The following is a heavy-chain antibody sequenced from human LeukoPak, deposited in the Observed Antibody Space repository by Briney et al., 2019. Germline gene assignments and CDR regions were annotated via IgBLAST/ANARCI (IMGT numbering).Heavy chain of an antibody. D-gene: IGHD5-24*01. V-gene: IGHV4-59*01. J-gene: IGHJ2*01. Sequence: SETLSLTCTVSGGSISSYYWSWIRQPPGKGLEYIGYLSYSGSSNYNPSLKSRVTISVDASKNQFSLKLNSVTAADTAVCYCARGFLLRRDASNRGAFWDFDLWGRGTLVIVSS. CDR2: LSYSGSS. CDR3: ARGFLLRRDASNRGAFWDFDL. CDR1: GGSISSYY.